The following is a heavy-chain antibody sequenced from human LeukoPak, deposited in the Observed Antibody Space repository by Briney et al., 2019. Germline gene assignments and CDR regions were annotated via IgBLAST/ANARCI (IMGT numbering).Heavy chain of an antibody. CDR3: TTGHSALDY. Sequence: GGSLRLSCTASGFTFSSNYMSWVRQAPGKGLEWVGRIKSKTDGGTTDYAAPVKGRFTISRDDSKNTLYLQMNSLKTEDTAVYYCTTGHSALDYWGQGSLVTVSS. J-gene: IGHJ4*02. CDR2: IKSKTDGGTT. V-gene: IGHV3-15*01. CDR1: GFTFSSNY. D-gene: IGHD4-11*01.